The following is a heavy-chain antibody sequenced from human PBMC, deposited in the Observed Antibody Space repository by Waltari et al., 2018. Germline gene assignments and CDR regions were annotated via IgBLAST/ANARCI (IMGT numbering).Heavy chain of an antibody. J-gene: IGHJ5*02. V-gene: IGHV1-2*06. D-gene: IGHD1-1*01. CDR2: INPNSGGT. CDR1: GYTFTGYY. CDR3: ARGPTSGRENWFDP. Sequence: QVQLVQSGAEVKKPGASVKVSCKASGYTFTGYYMHWVRQAPGQGLEWMGRINPNSGGTNYAQKCQGRVTMTRDTSISTAYMELSRLRSDDTAVYYCARGPTSGRENWFDPWGQGTLVTVSS.